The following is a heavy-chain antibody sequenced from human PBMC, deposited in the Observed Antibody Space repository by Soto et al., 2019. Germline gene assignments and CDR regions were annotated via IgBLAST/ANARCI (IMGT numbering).Heavy chain of an antibody. CDR3: ARGLNSAYYDSSGYY. CDR2: MNPNSGNT. Sequence: QVQLVQSGAEVKKPGASVKVSCKASGYTFTSYDINWVRQATGQGLEWMGWMNPNSGNTGYAQKFQGSVTITSTTSISTAYMELISLRSEDTAVYYCARGLNSAYYDSSGYYWGQGTLVTVSS. J-gene: IGHJ4*02. D-gene: IGHD3-22*01. V-gene: IGHV1-8*01. CDR1: GYTFTSYD.